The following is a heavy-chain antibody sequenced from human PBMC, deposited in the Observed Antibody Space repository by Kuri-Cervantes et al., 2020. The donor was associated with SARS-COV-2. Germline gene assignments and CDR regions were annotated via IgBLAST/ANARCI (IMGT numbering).Heavy chain of an antibody. CDR2: IYHTGST. V-gene: IGHV4-61*01. CDR3: ARSVIIFGGVIFDQ. CDR1: GGSISSESYY. J-gene: IGHJ4*02. Sequence: GSLRLSCTVSGGSISSESYYWSWIRQPPGRGLEWVGHIYHTGSTNYNPSLKSRLTISVDTSKSQFSLKPSSVTAADTAVYYCARSVIIFGGVIFDQWGQGTLVTVSS. D-gene: IGHD3-16*01.